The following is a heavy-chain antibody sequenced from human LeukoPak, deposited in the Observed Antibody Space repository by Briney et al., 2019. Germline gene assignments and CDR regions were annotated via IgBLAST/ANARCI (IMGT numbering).Heavy chain of an antibody. CDR1: GFTFSSYA. CDR2: ISYDGSNK. V-gene: IGHV3-30-3*01. D-gene: IGHD6-19*01. Sequence: GGSLRLSCAASGFTFSSYAMHWVRQASGKGLEWVAVISYDGSNKYYADSVKGRFTISRDNSKNTLYLQMNSLRAEDTAVYYCARALAVADDYWGQGTLVTVSS. J-gene: IGHJ4*02. CDR3: ARALAVADDY.